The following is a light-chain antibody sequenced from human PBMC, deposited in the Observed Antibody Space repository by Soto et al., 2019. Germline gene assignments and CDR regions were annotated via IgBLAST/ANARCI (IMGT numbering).Light chain of an antibody. V-gene: IGKV2-28*01. J-gene: IGKJ1*01. CDR1: QSLLHSNGYNY. CDR3: MQALQTPLT. CDR2: LGS. Sequence: DTVMTQSPLSLPVTPGEPASISCRSSQSLLHSNGYNYLDWYLQKPGQSPQLLIYLGSNRASGVPDRFSGSGSGTDFTLKISRVEAEDVGVYYCMQALQTPLTFGQGTKVDIK.